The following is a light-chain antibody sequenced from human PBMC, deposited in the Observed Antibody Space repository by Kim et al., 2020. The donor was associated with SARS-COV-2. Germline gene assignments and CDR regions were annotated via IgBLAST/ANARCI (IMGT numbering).Light chain of an antibody. CDR3: QQYTTFPRT. V-gene: IGKV1-16*02. J-gene: IGKJ4*02. CDR2: GAS. Sequence: ASVGDRVTITCRASQVMPIFLAWFHHKPGTAPRSLLHGASTLQSGVPSYFSGSGSTTDFALTISSLQPEDFETYYCQQYTTFPRTFGAGTKVDIK. CDR1: QVMPIF.